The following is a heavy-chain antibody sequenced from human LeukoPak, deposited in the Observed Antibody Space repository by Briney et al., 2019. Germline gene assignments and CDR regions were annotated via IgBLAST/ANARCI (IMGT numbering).Heavy chain of an antibody. CDR2: IFTRGTT. CDR1: GVSISSGSYY. CDR3: ARSSLAVYFNY. D-gene: IGHD6-19*01. J-gene: IGHJ4*02. Sequence: SETLSLTCTVSGVSISSGSYYWNWIRQPAGKGLEWLGNIFTRGTTNYNASLESRLTISLDTARNQFSLSLRSVTAADTAIYFCARSSLAVYFNYWGQGTLVTASS. V-gene: IGHV4-61*09.